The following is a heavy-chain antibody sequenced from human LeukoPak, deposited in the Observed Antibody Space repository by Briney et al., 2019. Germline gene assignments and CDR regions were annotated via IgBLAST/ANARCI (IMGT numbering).Heavy chain of an antibody. V-gene: IGHV3-21*01. CDR2: ISSSSSYI. CDR1: GFTFSSYS. CDR3: ARDGGIYYYDSSGYPYDY. J-gene: IGHJ4*02. D-gene: IGHD3-22*01. Sequence: PGGSLRLSCAASGFTFSSYSMNWVRQAPGKGLEWVSSISSSSSYIYYADSVKGRFTISRDNAKNSLYLQMNSLRAEDTAVYYCARDGGIYYYDSSGYPYDYWGQETLVTVSS.